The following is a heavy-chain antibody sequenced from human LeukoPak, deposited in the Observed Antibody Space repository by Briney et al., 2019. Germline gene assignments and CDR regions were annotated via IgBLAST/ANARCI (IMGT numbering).Heavy chain of an antibody. J-gene: IGHJ3*02. D-gene: IGHD1/OR15-1a*01. CDR1: GFSFSIFW. CDR2: IKPDGSAG. Sequence: PGGSLRLSCAASGFSFSIFWMTWVRQAPGKGLEWVANIKPDGSAGYYVDSVKGRFTISRDNAKNSLYLQMNTLRDEDTAVYFCGREGRNMGAFDIWGQGTTVTVSS. V-gene: IGHV3-7*01. CDR3: GREGRNMGAFDI.